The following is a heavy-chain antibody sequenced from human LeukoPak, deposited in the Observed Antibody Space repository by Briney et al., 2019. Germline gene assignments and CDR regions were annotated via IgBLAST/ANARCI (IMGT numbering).Heavy chain of an antibody. Sequence: GASVKVSCKASGYTFTSYAMHWVRQAPGQRLEWMGWINAGNGNTKYSQKFQGRVTITRDTSASTAYMELSSLRSEDTAVCYCARDFRSLYCSSTSCLDYWGQGTLVTVSS. V-gene: IGHV1-3*01. CDR1: GYTFTSYA. J-gene: IGHJ4*02. D-gene: IGHD2-2*01. CDR3: ARDFRSLYCSSTSCLDY. CDR2: INAGNGNT.